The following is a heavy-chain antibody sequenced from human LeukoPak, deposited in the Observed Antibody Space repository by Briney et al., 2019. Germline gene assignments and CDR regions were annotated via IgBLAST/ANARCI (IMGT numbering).Heavy chain of an antibody. Sequence: PSETLSLTCTVSGGSISSYYWSWIRQPAGKGLEWIGRIYTSGGTNYNPSLKSRVTMSVDTSKNQFSLKLSSVTAADTAVYYCARMTTVTWLGAFDIWGQGTMVTVSS. CDR2: IYTSGGT. V-gene: IGHV4-4*07. CDR1: GGSISSYY. J-gene: IGHJ3*02. CDR3: ARMTTVTWLGAFDI. D-gene: IGHD4-17*01.